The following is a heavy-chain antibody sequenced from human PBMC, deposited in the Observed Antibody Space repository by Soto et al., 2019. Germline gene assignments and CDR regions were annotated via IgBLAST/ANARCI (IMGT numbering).Heavy chain of an antibody. J-gene: IGHJ6*02. CDR2: IYYSGST. CDR3: ARGGPSTATSYYYYRMDV. CDR1: GGSISSYY. V-gene: IGHV4-59*01. D-gene: IGHD2-21*02. Sequence: SETLSLTCTVSGGSISSYYWSWIRQPPGKGLERIGYIYYSGSTNYNPSLKSRATISVDTSKNQFSLKLSSVTAADPAVYYCARGGPSTATSYYYYRMDVWGQGTTVTVSS.